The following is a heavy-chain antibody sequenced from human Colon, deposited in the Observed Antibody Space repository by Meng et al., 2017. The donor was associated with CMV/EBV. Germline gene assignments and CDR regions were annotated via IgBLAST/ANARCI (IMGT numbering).Heavy chain of an antibody. J-gene: IGHJ1*01. CDR3: ALRGLAAGTFYH. CDR2: VCYNGIT. Sequence: VQLQEPGPGLVKPSETLSLTCAVSDDSMRSNCWSWNRQPPGKGLEWIGYVCYNGITDYNPSLKSRVTISGDTSKNQFSLQVTSVTAADTAMYYCALRGLAAGTFYHWGQGTLVTVSS. D-gene: IGHD6-13*01. V-gene: IGHV4-59*01. CDR1: DDSMRSNC.